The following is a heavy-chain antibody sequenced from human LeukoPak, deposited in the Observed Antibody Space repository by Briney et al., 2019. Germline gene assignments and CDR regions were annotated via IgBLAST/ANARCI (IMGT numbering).Heavy chain of an antibody. J-gene: IGHJ4*02. CDR1: GITFSTYA. D-gene: IGHD1-26*01. CDR3: AKGPTRGY. CDR2: INYSGSGT. V-gene: IGHV3-23*01. Sequence: PGGSLRLSCAASGITFSTYAMTWVRQAPGKGLEWVSSINYSGSGTFYADSVKGRFTISRDNSKDTLYLQMNSLRAEDTAIYYCAKGPTRGYWGQGTLVTVSS.